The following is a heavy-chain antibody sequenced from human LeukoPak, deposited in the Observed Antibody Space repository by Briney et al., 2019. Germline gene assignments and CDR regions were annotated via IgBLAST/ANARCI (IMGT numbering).Heavy chain of an antibody. V-gene: IGHV4-39*01. Sequence: PSETLSLTCTVSGESISSTGYYWGWIRQPPGKGLEWIGHIYYSGNTFYSPSLKSRVTISVDTSKNHFSLKLTSVTAADMSIYWCARHSAYSSMDIWGKGTTVTVST. D-gene: IGHD2-21*01. CDR3: ARHSAYSSMDI. CDR2: IYYSGNT. J-gene: IGHJ6*04. CDR1: GESISSTGYY.